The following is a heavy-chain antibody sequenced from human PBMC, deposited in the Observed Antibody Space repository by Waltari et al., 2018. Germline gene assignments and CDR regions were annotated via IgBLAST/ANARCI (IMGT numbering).Heavy chain of an antibody. CDR2: ISAYNGNT. Sequence: QVQLVQSGAEVKKPGASVTVSCKASGYTFTSYGISWVRQAPGPGLEWMGWISAYNGNTNYAQKLQGRVTMTTDTSTSTAYMELRSLRSDDTAVYYCARDAPEYGYYDILTGYYEGIFWSFDYWGQGTLVTVSS. V-gene: IGHV1-18*01. CDR3: ARDAPEYGYYDILTGYYEGIFWSFDY. CDR1: GYTFTSYG. D-gene: IGHD3-9*01. J-gene: IGHJ4*02.